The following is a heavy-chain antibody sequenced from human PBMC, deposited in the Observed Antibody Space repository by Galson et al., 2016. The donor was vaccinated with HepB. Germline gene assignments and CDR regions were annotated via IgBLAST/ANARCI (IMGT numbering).Heavy chain of an antibody. J-gene: IGHJ4*02. CDR2: ITATTGRT. CDR3: ARKTSFDV. Sequence: SLRLSCAASGFTFSDYAMSWVRQAPGKGLEWVSSITATTGRTYYADSVKGRFTIPKDNSKNTLDLHMNSLRAEDTAVYYCARKTSFDVWGQGTLVTDSS. D-gene: IGHD1-7*01. V-gene: IGHV3-23*01. CDR1: GFTFSDYA.